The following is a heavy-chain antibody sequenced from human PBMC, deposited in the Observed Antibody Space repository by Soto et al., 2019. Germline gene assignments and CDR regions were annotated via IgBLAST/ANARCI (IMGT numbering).Heavy chain of an antibody. Sequence: SELMCLTCSVSGGTISSYYWSWIRQPPGKGLEWIGYIYYSGSTNYNPSLKSRVTISVDTSKNQFSLKLSSVTAADTAVYYCAKTLYSYGPRFDYWGQGTLVTVSS. CDR1: GGTISSYY. CDR2: IYYSGST. V-gene: IGHV4-59*01. J-gene: IGHJ4*02. D-gene: IGHD5-18*01. CDR3: AKTLYSYGPRFDY.